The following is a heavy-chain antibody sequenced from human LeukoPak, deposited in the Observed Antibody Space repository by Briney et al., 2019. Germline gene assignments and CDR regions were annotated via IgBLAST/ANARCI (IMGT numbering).Heavy chain of an antibody. CDR2: INHSGST. CDR3: ARGGSAHVVKPFDY. Sequence: SETLSLTCTASGGSISSYYWSWIRQPPGKGLEWIGEINHSGSTNYNPSLKSRVTISVDTSKNQFSLKLSSVTAADTAVYYCARGGSAHVVKPFDYWGQGTLVTVSS. V-gene: IGHV4-34*01. CDR1: GGSISSYY. D-gene: IGHD3-22*01. J-gene: IGHJ4*02.